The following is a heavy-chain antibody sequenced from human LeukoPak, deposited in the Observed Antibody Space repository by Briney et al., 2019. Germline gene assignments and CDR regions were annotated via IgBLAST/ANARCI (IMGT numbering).Heavy chain of an antibody. V-gene: IGHV4-39*07. CDR3: ARDSEVVAARDNWFDP. CDR2: IYYSGST. CDR1: GGSISSSSYS. D-gene: IGHD2-15*01. Sequence: PSETLSLTCTVSGGSISSSSYSWGWIRQPPGKGLEWIGSIYYSGSTYYNPSLKSRVTISVDTSKNQFSLKLSSVTAADTAVYYCARDSEVVAARDNWFDPWGQGTLVTVSS. J-gene: IGHJ5*02.